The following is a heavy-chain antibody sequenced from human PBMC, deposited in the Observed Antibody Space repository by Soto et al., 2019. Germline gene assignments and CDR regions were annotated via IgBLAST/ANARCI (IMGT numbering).Heavy chain of an antibody. Sequence: SETLSLTCAVYGGSFSGYYWSWIRQPPGKGLEWIGEINHSGSTNYNPSLKSRVTISGDTSKNQFSLKLSSVTAADTAVYYCARGLAAAGTYWGQGTLVTVSS. V-gene: IGHV4-34*01. D-gene: IGHD6-13*01. CDR3: ARGLAAAGTY. CDR1: GGSFSGYY. CDR2: INHSGST. J-gene: IGHJ4*02.